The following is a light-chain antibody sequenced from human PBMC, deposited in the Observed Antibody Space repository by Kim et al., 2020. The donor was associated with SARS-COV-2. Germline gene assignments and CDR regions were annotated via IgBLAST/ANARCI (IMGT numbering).Light chain of an antibody. CDR2: GAS. CDR1: QSVSSN. V-gene: IGKV3-15*01. J-gene: IGKJ5*01. Sequence: VLPGERAPRSCRASQSVSSNLAWYQQKPGQAPRLLIYGASTRATGIPARFSGSGSGTEFTLTISSLQSEDFAVYYCQQYNNWPFTFGQGTRLEIK. CDR3: QQYNNWPFT.